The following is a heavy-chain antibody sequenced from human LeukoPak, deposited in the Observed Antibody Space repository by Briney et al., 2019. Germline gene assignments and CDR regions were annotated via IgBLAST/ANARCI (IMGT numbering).Heavy chain of an antibody. CDR2: VLDSERT. V-gene: IGHV4-59*11. Sequence: SETLSLTCKLSGVSITTHYWSCIRQPPGKGVGWIGYVLDSERTKHNPSLKSRAALSADTSKNPFSLRLTSVTAAASAVYYCATLTRGSIYGCFEFWGQGVLVTASS. J-gene: IGHJ4*02. CDR3: ATLTRGSIYGCFEF. CDR1: GVSITTHY. D-gene: IGHD5-18*01.